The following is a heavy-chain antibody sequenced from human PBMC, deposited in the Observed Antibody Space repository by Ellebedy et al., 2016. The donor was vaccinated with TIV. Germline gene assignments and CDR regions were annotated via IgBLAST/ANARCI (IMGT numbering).Heavy chain of an antibody. CDR1: GFTFSDYW. V-gene: IGHV3-7*01. D-gene: IGHD2-2*01. Sequence: GGSLRLXXAASGFTFSDYWMTWVRQAPGKGLEWVANIKEDGSEKNFVDSVKGRFTLSRDNAKNSLYLQMSSLRAEDTAVYYCARERVPAAMGDFDYWGQGTLVTVSS. CDR2: IKEDGSEK. J-gene: IGHJ4*02. CDR3: ARERVPAAMGDFDY.